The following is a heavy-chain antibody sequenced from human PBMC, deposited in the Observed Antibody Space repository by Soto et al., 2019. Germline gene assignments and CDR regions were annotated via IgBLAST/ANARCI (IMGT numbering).Heavy chain of an antibody. CDR2: ISGSGFNT. Sequence: GGSLRLSCAASGFTFNNYAMSWVRQAPGKGLEWISAISGSGFNTYYAHSVKGRFTISRDTSKNILSLQLNSLRADDTAVYYCAKSSGLTRTSYNSSGYPIDYWGRGTLVTVSS. CDR1: GFTFNNYA. J-gene: IGHJ4*03. CDR3: AKSSGLTRTSYNSSGYPIDY. D-gene: IGHD3-22*01. V-gene: IGHV3-23*01.